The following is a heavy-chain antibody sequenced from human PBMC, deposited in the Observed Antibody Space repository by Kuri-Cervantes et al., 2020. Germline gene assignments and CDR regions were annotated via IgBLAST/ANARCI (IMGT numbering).Heavy chain of an antibody. J-gene: IGHJ6*02. CDR1: RGTFSSYA. Sequence: GGSLRLSCAASRGTFSSYAISWVRQAPGQGLEWMGGIIPIFGTANYAQKFQGRVTITADESTSTAYMELSSLRSEDTAVYYCARDASIGWKLYYYYGMDVWGQGPTVTVSS. D-gene: IGHD2-15*01. CDR3: ARDASIGWKLYYYYGMDV. V-gene: IGHV1-69*01. CDR2: IIPIFGTA.